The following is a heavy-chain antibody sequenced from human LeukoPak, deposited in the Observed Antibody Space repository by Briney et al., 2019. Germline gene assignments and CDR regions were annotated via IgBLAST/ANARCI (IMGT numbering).Heavy chain of an antibody. CDR1: GGSFSGYY. V-gene: IGHV4-34*01. D-gene: IGHD4-17*01. J-gene: IGHJ4*02. Sequence: PSETLSLTCAVYGGSFSGYYWSWIRQPPGKGLEWIGEINHSGSTNYNPSLKSRVTISVDTSKNQFSLKLSSVTAADTAVYYCARRSTTATRNSRFQFDYWGQGTLVTVSS. CDR2: INHSGST. CDR3: ARRSTTATRNSRFQFDY.